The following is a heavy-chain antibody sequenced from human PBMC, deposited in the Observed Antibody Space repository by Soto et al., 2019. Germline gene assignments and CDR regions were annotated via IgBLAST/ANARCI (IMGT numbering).Heavy chain of an antibody. CDR3: ARGAYCSGGSCYSRGNWFDP. V-gene: IGHV3-74*01. D-gene: IGHD2-15*01. Sequence: EVQLVESGGGLVQPGGSLRLSCAASGFTFSSYWMHWVRQAPGKGLVWVSRINSDGSSTSYADSVKGRFTISRDNATNTLYLQMNSLRAEDTAVYYCARGAYCSGGSCYSRGNWFDPWGQGTLVTVSS. CDR2: INSDGSST. CDR1: GFTFSSYW. J-gene: IGHJ5*02.